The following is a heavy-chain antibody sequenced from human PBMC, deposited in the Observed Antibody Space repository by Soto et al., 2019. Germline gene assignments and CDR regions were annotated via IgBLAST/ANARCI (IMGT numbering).Heavy chain of an antibody. CDR2: IHHSGST. Sequence: SETLSLTCAVSGDSISSMNWWSWVRQPPGKGLEWIGEIHHSGSTNYNPSLKSRVTISVEKSKNQFSLKVRSVTAADTAVYYCSSGPAPDKIYSWGQGIQLPVSS. J-gene: IGHJ4*02. V-gene: IGHV4-4*02. D-gene: IGHD3-3*01. CDR1: GDSISSMNW. CDR3: SSGPAPDKIYS.